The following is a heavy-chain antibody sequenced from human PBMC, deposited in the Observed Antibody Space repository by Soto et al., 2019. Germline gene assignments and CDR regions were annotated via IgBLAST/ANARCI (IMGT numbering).Heavy chain of an antibody. CDR1: NGFITGYY. V-gene: IGHV4-59*01. CDR3: AGERLTGSGYFDY. D-gene: IGHD3-9*01. Sequence: QVQLQESGPGLVKPSETLSLTCTGSNGFITGYYWSWVRQPPGKGLEWIGSVYNTGTPNYNPSLRSRVTMSADPSKSQFSLELSSVTAADTAIYFCAGERLTGSGYFDYWGQGTLVTVSS. CDR2: VYNTGTP. J-gene: IGHJ4*02.